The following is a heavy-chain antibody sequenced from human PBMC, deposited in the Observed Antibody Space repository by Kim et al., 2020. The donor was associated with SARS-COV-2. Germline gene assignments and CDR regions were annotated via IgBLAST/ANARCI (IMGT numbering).Heavy chain of an antibody. CDR3: ARAGDGYNFIYFDY. J-gene: IGHJ4*02. Sequence: GGSLRLSCAASGFTFSSYEMNWVRQAPGKGLEWVSYISSSGSTIYYADSVKGRFTISRDNAKNSLYLQMNSLRAEDTAVYYCARAGDGYNFIYFDYWGQGTLVTVSS. V-gene: IGHV3-48*03. D-gene: IGHD5-12*01. CDR1: GFTFSSYE. CDR2: ISSSGSTI.